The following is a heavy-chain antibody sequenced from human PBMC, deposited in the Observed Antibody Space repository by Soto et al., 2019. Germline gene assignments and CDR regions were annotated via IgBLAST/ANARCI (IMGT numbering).Heavy chain of an antibody. CDR2: IVVGSGNT. Sequence: GASVKVSCKASGFTFTSSAVQWVRQARGQRLEWIGWIVVGSGNTNYAQKFQERVTITRDMSTSTAYMELSSLRSEDTAVYYCAADWFGSGWYDPRPPDFDYWGQGTLVT. D-gene: IGHD6-19*01. V-gene: IGHV1-58*01. CDR1: GFTFTSSA. CDR3: AADWFGSGWYDPRPPDFDY. J-gene: IGHJ4*02.